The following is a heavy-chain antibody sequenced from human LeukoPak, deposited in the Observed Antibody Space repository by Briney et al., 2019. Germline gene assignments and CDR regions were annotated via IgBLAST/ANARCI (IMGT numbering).Heavy chain of an antibody. D-gene: IGHD3-9*01. V-gene: IGHV4-39*01. CDR1: GGSISSSGYY. Sequence: PSETLSLTCKDSGGSISSSGYYWGWIRLPPGKGLEWIGSIHNSGSTSYNPPLKSRVTISVDTSKNQFSLKLNSVTAADTAVYYCARPLTGYSYFDYWGQGTLVTVSS. J-gene: IGHJ4*02. CDR2: IHNSGST. CDR3: ARPLTGYSYFDY.